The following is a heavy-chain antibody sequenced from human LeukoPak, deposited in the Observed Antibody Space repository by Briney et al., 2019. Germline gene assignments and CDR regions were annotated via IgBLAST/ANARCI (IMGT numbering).Heavy chain of an antibody. Sequence: ASVKVSCKASGGTFSSYAINWVRQATGQGLEWMGWMNPNSGNTGYAQKFQGRVTITRNTSISTAYMELSSLRSEDTAVYYCARRGSWSNWFGPWGQGTLVTVSS. CDR1: GGTFSSYA. J-gene: IGHJ5*02. V-gene: IGHV1-8*03. D-gene: IGHD6-13*01. CDR2: MNPNSGNT. CDR3: ARRGSWSNWFGP.